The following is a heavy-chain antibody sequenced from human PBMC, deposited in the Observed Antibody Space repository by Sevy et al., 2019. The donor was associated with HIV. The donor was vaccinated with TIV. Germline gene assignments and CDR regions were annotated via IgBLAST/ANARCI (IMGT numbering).Heavy chain of an antibody. V-gene: IGHV3-53*01. J-gene: IGHJ3*02. D-gene: IGHD1-26*01. CDR2: IYSGGST. CDR3: ARGMDGNDAFDI. Sequence: GGSLRLSCAASGFTVSSNYMSWVRQAPGKGLEWVSVIYSGGSTYYADSVKGRFIISRDNSKNTLYLQMNSLRAEDTAVYYCARGMDGNDAFDIWGQGTMVTVSS. CDR1: GFTVSSNY.